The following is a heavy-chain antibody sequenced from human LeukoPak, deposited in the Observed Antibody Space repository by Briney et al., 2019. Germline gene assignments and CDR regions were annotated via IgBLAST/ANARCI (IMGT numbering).Heavy chain of an antibody. J-gene: IGHJ5*02. D-gene: IGHD5-24*01. CDR3: ARDSGDGDEYNWFDP. CDR1: GYTFTSYY. Sequence: EASVKVSCKASGYTFTSYYMHWVRQAPGQGLEWMGIINPSGGSTSYAQKFQGRVTMTRDTSTSTVYMELSSLRSEDTAVYYCARDSGDGDEYNWFDPWGQGTLVTVSS. V-gene: IGHV1-46*01. CDR2: INPSGGST.